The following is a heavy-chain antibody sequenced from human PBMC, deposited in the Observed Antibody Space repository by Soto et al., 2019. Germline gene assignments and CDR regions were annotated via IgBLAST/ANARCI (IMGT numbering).Heavy chain of an antibody. CDR2: ISTGGGST. CDR3: ARSRVIIASAGSFDY. Sequence: EVQLLESGGGLVQPGGSLRLSCAVSGFTFSSHVMSWVRQAPGKGLEWVSGISTGGGSTDYADSVKGRFTISRDNSKNTLHLQMKSLRAEDTAVDYCARSRVIIASAGSFDYWGQGTLVTVSS. D-gene: IGHD3-10*01. V-gene: IGHV3-23*01. J-gene: IGHJ4*02. CDR1: GFTFSSHV.